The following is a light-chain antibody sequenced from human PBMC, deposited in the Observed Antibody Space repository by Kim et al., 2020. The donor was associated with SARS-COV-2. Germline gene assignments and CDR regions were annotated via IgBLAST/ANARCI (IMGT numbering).Light chain of an antibody. V-gene: IGLV2-14*03. CDR2: DVS. J-gene: IGLJ1*01. CDR1: SSDVGGHNH. CDR3: NSYSSSSTLYV. Sequence: QSITISGSGTSSDVGGHNHVSWYQQHPGKVPKLLIYDVSNRPSGVSNRFSGSKSGNTASLTISGLQADDEADYYCNSYSSSSTLYVFGTGTKVTVL.